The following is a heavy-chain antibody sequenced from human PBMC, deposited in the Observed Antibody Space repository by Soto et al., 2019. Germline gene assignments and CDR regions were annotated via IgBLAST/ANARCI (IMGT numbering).Heavy chain of an antibody. Sequence: PGGSLRLSCAISAFSVSSSYLSWVRQAPGKGLEWVSVHYSGGSTYYADSVQGRFTISRDKSNNTLYLQMRRVRAEGTAVYFCARHRHPRGTVGATSPLDPWGQGTQVTVSS. D-gene: IGHD1-26*01. J-gene: IGHJ5*02. V-gene: IGHV3-53*01. CDR3: ARHRHPRGTVGATSPLDP. CDR1: AFSVSSSY. CDR2: HYSGGST.